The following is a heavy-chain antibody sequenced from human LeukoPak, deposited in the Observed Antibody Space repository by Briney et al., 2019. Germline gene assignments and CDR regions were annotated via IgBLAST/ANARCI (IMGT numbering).Heavy chain of an antibody. V-gene: IGHV3-23*01. Sequence: PGGSLRLSCAASGFTFTGSAMGWVRQAPGKGLEWVSSISGTGASTYYADSVKGRFTISRDNSKDTLYLQMNSLRAEDAAVYYCAKRVPYSSSSVYFDYWGQGTLVTVSS. CDR3: AKRVPYSSSSVYFDY. J-gene: IGHJ4*02. D-gene: IGHD6-6*01. CDR1: GFTFTGSA. CDR2: ISGTGAST.